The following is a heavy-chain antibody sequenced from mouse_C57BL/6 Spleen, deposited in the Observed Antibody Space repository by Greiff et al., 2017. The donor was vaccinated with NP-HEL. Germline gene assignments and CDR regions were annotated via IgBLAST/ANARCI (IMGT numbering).Heavy chain of an antibody. J-gene: IGHJ3*01. CDR2: INPSSGYT. D-gene: IGHD2-3*01. V-gene: IGHV1-7*01. CDR3: APDGPHEGSGFAY. CDR1: GYTFTSYW. Sequence: VQLQQSGAELAKPGASVKLSCKASGYTFTSYWMHWVKQRPGQGLEWIGYINPSSGYTKYNQKFKDKATLTADKSSSTAYMQLSSLTYEDSAVYYCAPDGPHEGSGFAYWGQGTLVTVSA.